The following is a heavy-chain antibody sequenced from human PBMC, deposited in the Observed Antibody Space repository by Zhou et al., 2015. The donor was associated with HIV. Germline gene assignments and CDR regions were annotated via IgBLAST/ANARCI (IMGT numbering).Heavy chain of an antibody. J-gene: IGHJ3*02. CDR2: IIPIFGTA. V-gene: IGHV1-69*01. CDR3: AREGASTMIVVANAFDI. CDR1: GGTFSSYA. D-gene: IGHD3-22*01. Sequence: QVQLVQSGAEVKKPGSSVKVSCKASGGTFSSYAISWVRQAPGQGLEWMGGIIPIFGTANYAQKFQGRVTITADESTSTAYMELSSLRSEDTAVYYCAREGASTMIVVANAFDIWGQGTSGHRLF.